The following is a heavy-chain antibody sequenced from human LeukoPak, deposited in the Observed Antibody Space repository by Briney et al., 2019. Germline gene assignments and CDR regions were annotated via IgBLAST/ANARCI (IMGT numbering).Heavy chain of an antibody. CDR3: VRYYYDSSAYYYLDY. D-gene: IGHD3-22*01. Sequence: TGGSLRLSCAASGFTACGSYRHCVRQAPGKGLEWVSLIYSGGGTYYADSVKGRFTISRDNSKNTLYLQMNSLRAEDTAVYYCVRYYYDSSAYYYLDYWGQGTLVTVSS. CDR2: IYSGGGT. J-gene: IGHJ4*02. CDR1: GFTACGSY. V-gene: IGHV3-66*01.